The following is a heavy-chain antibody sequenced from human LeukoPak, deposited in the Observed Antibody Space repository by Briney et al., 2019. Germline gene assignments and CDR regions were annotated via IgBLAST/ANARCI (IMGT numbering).Heavy chain of an antibody. D-gene: IGHD3-22*01. CDR2: ISSSSSYI. CDR1: GFTFSSYS. V-gene: IGHV3-21*01. Sequence: GGSLRLSCAASGFTFSSYSMNWVRQAPGKGLEWVSSISSSSSYIYYSDSVKGRFTISRDNAKNSLYLQMNSLRAEDTAVYYCARGDMYYYDSSGGDYWGQGTLVTVSS. CDR3: ARGDMYYYDSSGGDY. J-gene: IGHJ4*02.